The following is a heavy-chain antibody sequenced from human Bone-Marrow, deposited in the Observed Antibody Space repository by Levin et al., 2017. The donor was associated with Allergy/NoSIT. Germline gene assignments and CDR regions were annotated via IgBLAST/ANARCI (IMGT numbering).Heavy chain of an antibody. CDR2: INPSGGST. D-gene: IGHD6-6*01. CDR1: GYTFTSYY. Sequence: GESLKISCQASGYTFTSYYMHWVRQAPGQGLEWMGIINPSGGSTSYAQKFQGRVTMTRDTSTSTVYMELSSLRSEDTAVYYCARDSALVGFDPWGQGTLVTVSS. CDR3: ARDSALVGFDP. V-gene: IGHV1-46*01. J-gene: IGHJ5*02.